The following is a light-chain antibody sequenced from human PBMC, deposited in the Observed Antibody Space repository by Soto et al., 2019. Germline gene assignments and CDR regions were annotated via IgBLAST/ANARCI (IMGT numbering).Light chain of an antibody. V-gene: IGLV6-57*02. J-gene: IGLJ2*01. CDR1: SGSIASNY. CDR3: DSYAGINNFVI. Sequence: NFMLTQPHSVSESPGKTVTISCTGSSGSIASNYVQWYQQRPGSAPTTVIYEDNQRPSGVPDRFSGSKSGNTASLTVSGLQAEDEADYYCDSYAGINNFVIFGGGTQLTVL. CDR2: EDN.